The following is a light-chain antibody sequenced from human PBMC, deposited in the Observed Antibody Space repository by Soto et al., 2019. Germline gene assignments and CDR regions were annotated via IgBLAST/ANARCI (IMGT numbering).Light chain of an antibody. CDR2: AAS. J-gene: IGKJ3*01. CDR3: QQLNSYVFA. CDR1: QGGCRY. V-gene: IGKV1-9*01. Sequence: NQFSFFLVAFVGSRITIPFPARQGGCRYLAWYQQKPGKAPNLLIYAASTLRSGVPSRFSGSGSETEFTLTISSLQPEDFATYYCQQLNSYVFAFGPGTKVDIK.